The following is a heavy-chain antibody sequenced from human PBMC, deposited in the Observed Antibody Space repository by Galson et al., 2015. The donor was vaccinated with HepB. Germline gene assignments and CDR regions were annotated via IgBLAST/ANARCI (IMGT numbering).Heavy chain of an antibody. CDR1: GFTFNIYT. D-gene: IGHD6-13*01. J-gene: IGHJ4*02. V-gene: IGHV3-30*04. CDR3: ARSYSSSWHRFDI. CDR2: ISYDGSQR. Sequence: SLRLSCAASGFTFNIYTFHWVRQAPGEGLEWVAVISYDGSQRYYTDSVRGRFTISRDNSMNTLYLEMNSLRPEDTAVYYCARSYSSSWHRFDIWGQGTLVTVSS.